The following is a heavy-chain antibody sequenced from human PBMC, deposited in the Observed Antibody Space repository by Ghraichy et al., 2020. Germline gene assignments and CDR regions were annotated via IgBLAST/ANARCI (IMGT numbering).Heavy chain of an antibody. V-gene: IGHV3-43*01. D-gene: IGHD5-18*01. J-gene: IGHJ4*02. CDR3: ATEGGYSYGYGTLDY. CDR2: ISWDGGST. Sequence: GGSLRLSCAASGFTFDDYTMHWVRQAPGKGLEWVSLISWDGGSTYYADSVKGRFTISRDNSKNSLYLQMNSLRTEDTALYYCATEGGYSYGYGTLDYWGQGTLVAVSS. CDR1: GFTFDDYT.